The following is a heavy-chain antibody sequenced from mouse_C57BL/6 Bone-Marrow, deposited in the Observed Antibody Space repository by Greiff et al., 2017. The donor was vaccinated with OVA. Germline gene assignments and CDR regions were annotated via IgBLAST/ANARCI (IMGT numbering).Heavy chain of an antibody. J-gene: IGHJ3*01. D-gene: IGHD2-1*01. CDR1: GYTFTSYW. Sequence: QVQLQQPGAELVMPGASVKLSCKASGYTFTSYWMHWVKQRPGQGLEWIGEIDPSDSYTNYNQKFKGKSTLTVDKSSSTAYMQLSSLTSEDSAVYYCARVGDLLREFAYGGQGTLVTVSA. CDR3: ARVGDLLREFAY. V-gene: IGHV1-69*01. CDR2: IDPSDSYT.